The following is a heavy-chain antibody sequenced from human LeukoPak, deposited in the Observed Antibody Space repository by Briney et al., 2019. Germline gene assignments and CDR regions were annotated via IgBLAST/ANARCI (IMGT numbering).Heavy chain of an antibody. J-gene: IGHJ4*02. Sequence: ASVKVSCKASGGTFSSYAISWVRQAPGQGLEWMGRIIPILGIANYAQKFQGRVTITADKSTSTAYMELSSLRSEHTAVYSCARSSGGYCSSTSCPDPLWGQGTLVTVSS. D-gene: IGHD2-2*01. CDR1: GGTFSSYA. CDR3: ARSSGGYCSSTSCPDPL. CDR2: IIPILGIA. V-gene: IGHV1-69*04.